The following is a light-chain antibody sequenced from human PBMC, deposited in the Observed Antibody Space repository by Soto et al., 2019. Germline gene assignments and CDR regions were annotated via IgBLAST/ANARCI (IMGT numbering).Light chain of an antibody. V-gene: IGKV3-20*01. Sequence: EIVLTQSPGTLSVSPGERATLSCRASQSVGRNFLAWYQQKPGQAPRLLIHGASSRATGIPDRFSGSGSETDFTLAISRLEPEDCAVYYGQQYASSPLSFGGGTKVETK. CDR1: QSVGRNF. J-gene: IGKJ4*01. CDR3: QQYASSPLS. CDR2: GAS.